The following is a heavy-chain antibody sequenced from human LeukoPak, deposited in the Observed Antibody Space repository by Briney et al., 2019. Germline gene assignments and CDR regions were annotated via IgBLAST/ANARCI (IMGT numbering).Heavy chain of an antibody. CDR3: ARLPRGNWFDP. CDR2: IYYSGTT. J-gene: IGHJ5*02. Sequence: SETLSLTCTVSGGSIIGYYWTWIRQPPGKGLEWIGNIYYSGTTNYNPPLKSRIIMSLDTSKNQFSLRLSSVTAADTAVYYCARLPRGNWFDPWGQGTLVTVSS. V-gene: IGHV4-59*01. D-gene: IGHD3-10*01. CDR1: GGSIIGYY.